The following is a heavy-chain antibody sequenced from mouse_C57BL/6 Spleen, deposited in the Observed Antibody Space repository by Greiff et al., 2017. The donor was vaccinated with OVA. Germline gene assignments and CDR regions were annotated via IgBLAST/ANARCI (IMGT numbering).Heavy chain of an antibody. CDR3: ARSGSSPNWYFDV. D-gene: IGHD1-1*01. Sequence: VKLQESGPELVKPGASVKISCKASGYAFSSSWMNWVKQRPGKGLEWIGRIYPGGGDTNYNGKFKGKATLTADKSSSTAYMQLSSLTSEDSAVYFGARSGSSPNWYFDVWGTGTTVTVSS. CDR2: IYPGGGDT. CDR1: GYAFSSSW. J-gene: IGHJ1*03. V-gene: IGHV1-82*01.